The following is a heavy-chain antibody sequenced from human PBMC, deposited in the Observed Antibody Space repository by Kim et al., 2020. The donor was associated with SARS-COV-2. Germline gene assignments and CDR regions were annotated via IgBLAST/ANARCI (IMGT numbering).Heavy chain of an antibody. J-gene: IGHJ4*02. D-gene: IGHD6-19*01. Sequence: SETLSLTCTVSGGSISSSSYYWGWIRQPPGKGLEWIGSIYYSGSTYYNPSLKSRVTISVDTSKNQFSLKLSSVAAADTAVYYCARQGGIAVAGTDFDYWGQGTLVTVSS. CDR2: IYYSGST. CDR1: GGSISSSSYY. CDR3: ARQGGIAVAGTDFDY. V-gene: IGHV4-39*01.